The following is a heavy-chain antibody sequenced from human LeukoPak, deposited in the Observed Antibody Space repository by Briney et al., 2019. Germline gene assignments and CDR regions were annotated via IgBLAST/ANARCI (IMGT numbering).Heavy chain of an antibody. D-gene: IGHD3-10*01. CDR1: GNSISSGDNY. CDR2: IYTSGRT. J-gene: IGHJ4*02. CDR3: AGNYYGSGSYYSEDRY. Sequence: SETLSLTCTVSGNSISSGDNYWSWIRQPAGKGLEWIGRIYTSGRTNYNPSLKSRVTISGDTSKNQFSLRLSSVTAADTAVYYCAGNYYGSGSYYSEDRYWGQGTLVTVSS. V-gene: IGHV4-61*02.